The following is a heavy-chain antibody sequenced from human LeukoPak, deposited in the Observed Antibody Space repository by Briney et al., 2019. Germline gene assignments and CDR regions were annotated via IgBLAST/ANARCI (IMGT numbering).Heavy chain of an antibody. J-gene: IGHJ4*02. Sequence: PGGTLRLSCGVSGFSLGSYGVHWVRQGPGRVAEGGAFTRYDRINKYYADSGKGRFTISRDNAKNTLYLQMNSLSVEDTAVYYCAKDHCTSCSGDDYFGYWGEGTLVTV. V-gene: IGHV3-30*02. CDR1: GFSLGSYG. CDR2: TRYDRINK. CDR3: AKDHCTSCSGDDYFGY. D-gene: IGHD2-2*01.